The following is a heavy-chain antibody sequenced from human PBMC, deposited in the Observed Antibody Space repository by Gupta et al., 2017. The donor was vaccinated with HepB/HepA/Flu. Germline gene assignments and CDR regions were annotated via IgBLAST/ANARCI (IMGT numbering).Heavy chain of an antibody. CDR1: GFTFSSYW. D-gene: IGHD2-15*01. V-gene: IGHV3-7*04. Sequence: GGLVQPGGSLRLSCAASGFTFSSYWMSWVRQAPGKGLEWVANIKQDGSEKYYVDSVKGRVTISRDNAKNSLYLQMNSLRAEETAVYYCARGCNVGSFDYYYYYMDVWCKGTTVTVYS. CDR2: IKQDGSEK. CDR3: ARGCNVGSFDYYYYYMDV. J-gene: IGHJ6*03.